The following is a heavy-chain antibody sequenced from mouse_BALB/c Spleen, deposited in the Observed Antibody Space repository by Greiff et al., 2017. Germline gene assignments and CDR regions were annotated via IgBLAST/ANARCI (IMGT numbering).Heavy chain of an antibody. CDR3: ASGGTLAY. Sequence: DVKLQESGPGLVKPSQSLSLTCTVTGYSITSDYAWNWIRQFPGNKLEWMGYISYSGSTSYNPSLKSRISITRDTSKNQFFLQLNSVTTEDTATYYCASGGTLAYWGQGTLVTVSA. CDR2: ISYSGST. D-gene: IGHD1-1*02. V-gene: IGHV3-2*02. J-gene: IGHJ3*01. CDR1: GYSITSDYA.